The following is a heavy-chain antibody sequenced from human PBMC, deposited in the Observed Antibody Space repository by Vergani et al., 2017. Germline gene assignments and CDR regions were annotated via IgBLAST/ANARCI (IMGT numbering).Heavy chain of an antibody. Sequence: QVQLAESGGGRVQPGRSLRLSCAASGFSFSSHAIHWVRQAPGKGLQWVAVISFDGSNKYYADSVKGRFTISRDNSKNTLYLQMNSLRAEDTAVFYCATLKSYYYDTWGQGTLVTVSS. D-gene: IGHD3-22*01. CDR1: GFSFSSHA. CDR2: ISFDGSNK. J-gene: IGHJ5*02. CDR3: ATLKSYYYDT. V-gene: IGHV3-33*08.